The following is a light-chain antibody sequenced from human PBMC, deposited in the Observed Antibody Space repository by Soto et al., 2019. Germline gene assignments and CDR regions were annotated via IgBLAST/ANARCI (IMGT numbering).Light chain of an antibody. CDR2: GAS. V-gene: IGKV3-15*01. J-gene: IGKJ5*01. Sequence: RVMTQSPATLSVSPGETATLSCRASQSVSSYLAWYQQKPGQAPRLLIYGASTRATGIPARFSGSGSGTEFTLTISGLQSEDFAVYSCQQYNDWPLFTFGQGTRLEI. CDR1: QSVSSY. CDR3: QQYNDWPLFT.